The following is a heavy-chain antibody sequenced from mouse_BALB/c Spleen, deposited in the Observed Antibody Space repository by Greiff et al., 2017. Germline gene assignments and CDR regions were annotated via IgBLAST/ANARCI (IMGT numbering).Heavy chain of an antibody. J-gene: IGHJ4*01. CDR2: ISDGGSYT. CDR3: AREQYEATGDYAMDY. V-gene: IGHV5-4*02. CDR1: GFTFSDYY. D-gene: IGHD4-1*02. Sequence: EVQRVESGGGLVKPGGSLKLSCAASGFTFSDYYMYWVRQTPEKRLEWVATISDGGSYTYYPDSVKGRFTISRDNAKNNLYLQMSSLKSEDTAMYYCAREQYEATGDYAMDYWGQGTSVTVSS.